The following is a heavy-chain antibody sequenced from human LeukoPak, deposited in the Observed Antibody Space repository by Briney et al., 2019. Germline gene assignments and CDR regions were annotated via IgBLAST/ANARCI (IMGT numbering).Heavy chain of an antibody. D-gene: IGHD6-13*01. Sequence: SETLSLTCTVSGDSITSHYWSWIRQPPGKGLEWIGYIYYSGSTNYNPSLKSRVTISVDTSKNQFSLKLSSVTAADTAVYYCARAPYSSSWYPYWYFDLWGRGTLVTVSS. CDR3: ARAPYSSSWYPYWYFDL. V-gene: IGHV4-59*08. CDR1: GDSITSHY. J-gene: IGHJ2*01. CDR2: IYYSGST.